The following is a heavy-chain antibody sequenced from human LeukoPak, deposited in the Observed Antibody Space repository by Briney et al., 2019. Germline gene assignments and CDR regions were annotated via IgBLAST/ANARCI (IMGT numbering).Heavy chain of an antibody. Sequence: GAPVKVSCKASGYTFTGYYMHWVRQAPGQGLEWMGWINPNSGGTNYAQKFQGRVTMTRDTSISTTYMELSRLRSDDTAVFYCARGRGSGCLDYWGQGALVTVSS. CDR3: ARGRGSGCLDY. D-gene: IGHD6-19*01. CDR2: INPNSGGT. J-gene: IGHJ4*02. V-gene: IGHV1-2*02. CDR1: GYTFTGYY.